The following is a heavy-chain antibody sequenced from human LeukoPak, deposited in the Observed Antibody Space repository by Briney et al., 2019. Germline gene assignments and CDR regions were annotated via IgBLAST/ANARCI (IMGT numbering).Heavy chain of an antibody. CDR3: ARDVGYYDFWSGYYVGEPRRGYNWFDP. J-gene: IGHJ5*02. D-gene: IGHD3-3*01. CDR2: IYYSGST. V-gene: IGHV4-31*11. Sequence: SQTLSLTCAVSGGSISSGGYYWSWIRQHPGKGLEWIGYIYYSGSTYYNPSLKSRVTISVDTSKNQFSLKLSSVTAADTAVYYCARDVGYYDFWSGYYVGEPRRGYNWFDPWGQGTLVTVSS. CDR1: GGSISSGGYY.